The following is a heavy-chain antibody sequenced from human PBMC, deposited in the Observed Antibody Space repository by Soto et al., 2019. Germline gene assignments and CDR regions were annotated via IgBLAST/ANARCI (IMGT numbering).Heavy chain of an antibody. J-gene: IGHJ6*02. CDR1: GYTFTSYA. D-gene: IGHD6-6*01. V-gene: IGHV1-3*01. Sequence: GPSVKVSCKASGYTFTSYAMHWVRQAPGQRLEWMGWINAGNGNTKYPQKFQGRVTITRDTSASTAYMELSSLRSEDTAVYYCARDGPDSSSSWYYYYYGMDVWGQGTTVTVSS. CDR3: ARDGPDSSSSWYYYYYGMDV. CDR2: INAGNGNT.